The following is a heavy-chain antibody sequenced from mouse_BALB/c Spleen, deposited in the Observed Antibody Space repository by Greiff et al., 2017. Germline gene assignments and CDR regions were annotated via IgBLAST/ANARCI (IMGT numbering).Heavy chain of an antibody. CDR2: IRLKSNNYAT. CDR3: TRGQNYDY. J-gene: IGHJ2*01. D-gene: IGHD1-1*01. V-gene: IGHV6-6*02. CDR1: GSTFSNYW. Sequence: EVQLVESGGGLVQPGGSMKLSCVASGSTFSNYWMNWVRQSPEKGLEWVAEIRLKSNNYATHYAESVKGRFTISRDDSKSSVYLQMNNLRAEDTGIYYCTRGQNYDYWGQGTTLTVSS.